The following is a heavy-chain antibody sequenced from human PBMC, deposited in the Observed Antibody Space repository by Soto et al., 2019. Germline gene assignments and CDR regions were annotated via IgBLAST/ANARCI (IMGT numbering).Heavy chain of an antibody. Sequence: ASVKVSCKASGYTFTSHGISWVRQAPGQGLEWMGWISAYNGNTNYAQKLQGRVTMTTDTSTSTAYMELRSLRSDDTAVYYCARYTGITATYTQVVPWGQGTLVTSPQ. CDR1: GYTFTSHG. J-gene: IGHJ5*02. D-gene: IGHD1-20*01. V-gene: IGHV1-18*01. CDR2: ISAYNGNT. CDR3: ARYTGITATYTQVVP.